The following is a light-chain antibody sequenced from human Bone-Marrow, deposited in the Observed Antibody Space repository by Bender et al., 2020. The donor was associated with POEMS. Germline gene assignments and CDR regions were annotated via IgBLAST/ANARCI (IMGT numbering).Light chain of an antibody. CDR3: SSYTSPSTWV. Sequence: QSALTQPPSASGSPGQSVAISCTGTSSDVGGYNYGSWYQQHPGKAPKLMIYEISFLPSGLSNRFSGTRSGNTASLTISRLQAEVEAEYYCSSYTSPSTWVFGGGTELTVL. CDR2: EIS. V-gene: IGLV2-14*01. CDR1: SSDVGGYNY. J-gene: IGLJ3*02.